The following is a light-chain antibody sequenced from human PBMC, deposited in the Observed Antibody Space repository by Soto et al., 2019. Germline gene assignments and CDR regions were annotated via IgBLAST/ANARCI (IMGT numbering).Light chain of an antibody. CDR1: STNIGSNT. V-gene: IGLV1-44*01. J-gene: IGLJ3*02. CDR3: AAWDNSLNGRGV. Sequence: QSVLTQPPSASGTPGQRVTISWSGSSTNIGSNTVNWYQQLPGTAPKLLIYRNNQRPSGVPDRCSGSRSGTSAALAISRLQSEDEGDYYCAAWDNSLNGRGVFGGGTNLTVL. CDR2: RNN.